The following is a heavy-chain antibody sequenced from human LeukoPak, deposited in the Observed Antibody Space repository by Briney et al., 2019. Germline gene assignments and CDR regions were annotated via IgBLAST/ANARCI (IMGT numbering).Heavy chain of an antibody. J-gene: IGHJ6*03. CDR1: GGTFSSYA. Sequence: SVKVSCKASGGTFSSYAISWVRQAPGQGLEWMGGIIPIFGTANYAQKFQGRVTITADESTSTAYMELSSRRSEDTAVYYCATAHDYGERTYYYYYMDVWGKGTTVTVSS. CDR3: ATAHDYGERTYYYYYMDV. V-gene: IGHV1-69*01. CDR2: IIPIFGTA. D-gene: IGHD4-17*01.